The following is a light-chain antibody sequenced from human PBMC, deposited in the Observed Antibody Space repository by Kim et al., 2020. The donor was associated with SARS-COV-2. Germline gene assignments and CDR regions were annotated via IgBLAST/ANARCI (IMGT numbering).Light chain of an antibody. CDR2: QDT. CDR1: KLGHKF. Sequence: VSPGQTASITCSGDKLGHKFASWYQQKPGQSPVVVIYQDTKRPSGIPERFSGSNSGHTATLTIGGTQAMDEADYYCQAWDSSTAAFGGGTQLTVL. V-gene: IGLV3-1*01. CDR3: QAWDSSTAA. J-gene: IGLJ2*01.